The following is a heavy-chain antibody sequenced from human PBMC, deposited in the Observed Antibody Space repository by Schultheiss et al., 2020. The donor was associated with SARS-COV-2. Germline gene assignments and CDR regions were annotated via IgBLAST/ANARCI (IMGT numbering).Heavy chain of an antibody. J-gene: IGHJ4*02. CDR2: INHSGST. V-gene: IGHV4-34*01. CDR1: GGSFSGYY. CDR3: AKETYYDYVWGSYQDY. D-gene: IGHD3-16*02. Sequence: SETLSLTCAVYGGSFSGYYWSWIRQPPGKGLEWIGEINHSGSTNYNPSLKSRVTISVDTSKNQFSLKLSSVTAADTAVYYCAKETYYDYVWGSYQDYWGQGTLVTVSS.